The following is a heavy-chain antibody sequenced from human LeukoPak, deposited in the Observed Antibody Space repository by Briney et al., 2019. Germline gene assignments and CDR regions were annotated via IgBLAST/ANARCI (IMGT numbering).Heavy chain of an antibody. CDR2: INHSGST. D-gene: IGHD5-12*01. CDR3: ARHVRGWLRSHFFYDY. CDR1: GGSFSGCY. Sequence: SETLSLTCAVYGGSFSGCYWSWIRQPPGKGLEWIGEINHSGSTNYNPSLKSRVTISVDTSKNQFSLKLSSVTAADTAVYYCARHVRGWLRSHFFYDYWGQGTLVTVPS. V-gene: IGHV4-34*01. J-gene: IGHJ4*02.